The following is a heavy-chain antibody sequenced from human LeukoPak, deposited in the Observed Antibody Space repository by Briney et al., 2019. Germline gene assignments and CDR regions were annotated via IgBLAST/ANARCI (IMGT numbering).Heavy chain of an antibody. V-gene: IGHV3-74*01. D-gene: IGHD3-22*01. J-gene: IGHJ4*02. Sequence: GGSLRLSCAASGFTFSSYWMHWVRQAPGKGLVWVSRINSDGSSTSYADSVKGRFTISRDNAKNTLYLQMNSLRAEDTAVYYCAKGESMIVVVTPFDYWGQGTLVTVSS. CDR2: INSDGSST. CDR3: AKGESMIVVVTPFDY. CDR1: GFTFSSYW.